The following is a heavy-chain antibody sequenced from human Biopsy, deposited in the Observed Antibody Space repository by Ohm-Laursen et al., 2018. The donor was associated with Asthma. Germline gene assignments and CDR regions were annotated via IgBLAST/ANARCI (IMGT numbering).Heavy chain of an antibody. Sequence: SLRLSCTASRFTYEMHWVRQAPGKGLEWVAVISYDGSSIYYADSVKGRFTISRDNSKNTLSLQMNSLTAKDTAVYYCAREGVAGTHIEDWGQGTLVTVSS. CDR2: ISYDGSSI. D-gene: IGHD6-19*01. CDR1: RFTYE. V-gene: IGHV3-30-3*01. J-gene: IGHJ4*02. CDR3: AREGVAGTHIED.